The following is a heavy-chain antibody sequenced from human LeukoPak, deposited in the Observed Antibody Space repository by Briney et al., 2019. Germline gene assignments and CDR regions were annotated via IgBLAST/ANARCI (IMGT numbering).Heavy chain of an antibody. CDR3: ARGEDFYSGSYSDY. Sequence: ASVKVSCKVSGYTLTELSMHWVRQAPGKGLEWMGGFDPEDGETIYAQKLQGRVTMTTDTSTSTAYMELRSLRSDDTAVYYCARGEDFYSGSYSDYWGQGTLVTVSS. J-gene: IGHJ4*02. CDR1: GYTLTELS. CDR2: FDPEDGET. D-gene: IGHD1-26*01. V-gene: IGHV1-24*01.